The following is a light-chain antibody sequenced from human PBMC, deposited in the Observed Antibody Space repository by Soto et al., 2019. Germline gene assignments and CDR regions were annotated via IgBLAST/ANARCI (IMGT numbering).Light chain of an antibody. Sequence: DIQMTQSPSTLSVSIGDRVTITCRASQSINSWLAWYQQKPGKAPKLLIYKASNLESGVPSRFSGSGSGTEFTLTISSLQPDDDATYYCQQYNDYFTFGGGTKVE. J-gene: IGKJ4*01. CDR2: KAS. V-gene: IGKV1-5*03. CDR1: QSINSW. CDR3: QQYNDYFT.